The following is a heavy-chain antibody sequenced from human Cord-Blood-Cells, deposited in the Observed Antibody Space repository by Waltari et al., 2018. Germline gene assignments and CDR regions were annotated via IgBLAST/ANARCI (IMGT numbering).Heavy chain of an antibody. J-gene: IGHJ4*02. CDR3: ARLRGYCTNGVCYDGGFDY. CDR2: IYYSAST. CDR1: GGSISSSSYY. Sequence: QLQLQESGPGLVKPSETLSLTCTVSGGSISSSSYYWGWIRQPPGKGLEWIGSIYYSASTYYNPSLKSRVTISVDTSKNQFSLKLSSVTAADTAVYYCARLRGYCTNGVCYDGGFDYWGQGTLVTVSS. V-gene: IGHV4-39*01. D-gene: IGHD2-8*01.